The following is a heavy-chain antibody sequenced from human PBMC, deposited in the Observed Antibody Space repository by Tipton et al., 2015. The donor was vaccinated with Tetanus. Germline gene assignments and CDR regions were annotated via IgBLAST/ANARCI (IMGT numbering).Heavy chain of an antibody. CDR1: GFTFSSYA. Sequence: SLRLSCAASGFTFSSYAMSWVRQAPGKGLEWVSAISGSGGSTYYADSVKGRFTISRDNSKNTLYLQMNSLRAEDTAVYYCAKDPFLTQDPDYYFDYWGQGTLVTVSS. CDR2: ISGSGGST. J-gene: IGHJ4*02. V-gene: IGHV3-23*01. CDR3: AKDPFLTQDPDYYFDY.